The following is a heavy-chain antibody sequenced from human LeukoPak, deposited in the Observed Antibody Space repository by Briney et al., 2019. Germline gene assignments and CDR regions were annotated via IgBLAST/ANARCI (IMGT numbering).Heavy chain of an antibody. CDR3: ARLFKGS. CDR2: IYYSGST. V-gene: IGHV4-39*01. J-gene: IGHJ4*02. CDR1: SGSISSISSY. Sequence: SETLSLTCTVSSGSISSISSYWGWIRQPPGKGLEWFGSIYYSGSTYYNPSLKRRVTISVDTSKNQFSLELSSVSAADSAVYYCARLFKGSWGQGTLVTVSS.